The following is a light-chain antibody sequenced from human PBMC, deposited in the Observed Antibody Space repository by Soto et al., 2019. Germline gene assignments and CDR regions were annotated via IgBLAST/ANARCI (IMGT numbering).Light chain of an antibody. J-gene: IGKJ1*01. CDR3: QQSYIAPWT. Sequence: DIQMTQSPSSLSASVGDRVSITCRASQSISTYLNWYQQKPGKVPRLLIYAASSLQSGVPSRFSGSGAGTDFTLPSSSLQPEDFATYYCQQSYIAPWTFGQGTKVEIK. V-gene: IGKV1-39*01. CDR1: QSISTY. CDR2: AAS.